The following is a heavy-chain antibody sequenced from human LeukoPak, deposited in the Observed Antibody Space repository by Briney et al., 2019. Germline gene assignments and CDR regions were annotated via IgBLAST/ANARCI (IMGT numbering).Heavy chain of an antibody. CDR3: AKYGNSGWVIDN. D-gene: IGHD6-19*01. CDR2: IYYTGGT. CDR1: GGSIGSNY. V-gene: IGHV4-59*08. J-gene: IGHJ4*02. Sequence: SETLSLTCTVSGGSIGSNYWTWIWQPPGKGLEYIGYIYYTGGTNYNPSLKSRVTISVDTSKNQFSLRLSSVTAADTAVYFCAKYGNSGWVIDNWGQGTLVTVSS.